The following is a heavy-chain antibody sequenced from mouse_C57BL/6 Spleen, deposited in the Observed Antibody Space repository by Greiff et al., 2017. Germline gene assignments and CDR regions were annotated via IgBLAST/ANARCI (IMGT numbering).Heavy chain of an antibody. CDR2: INPNYGTT. D-gene: IGHD1-1*01. Sequence: LVESGPELVKPGASVKISCKASGYSFTDYNMNWVKQSNGKSLEWIGVINPNYGTTSYNQKFKGKATLTVDQSSSTAYMQLNSLTSEDSAVYYCAPGFITTVVATEEFAYWGQGTLVTVSA. CDR1: GYSFTDYN. V-gene: IGHV1-39*01. J-gene: IGHJ3*01. CDR3: APGFITTVVATEEFAY.